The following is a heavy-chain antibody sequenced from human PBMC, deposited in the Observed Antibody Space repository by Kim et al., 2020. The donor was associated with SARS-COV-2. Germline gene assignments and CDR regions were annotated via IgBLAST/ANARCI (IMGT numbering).Heavy chain of an antibody. J-gene: IGHJ4*02. D-gene: IGHD3-22*01. CDR2: GGST. Sequence: GGSTYYADSVKGRFTISRDNSKNTLYLQMNSLRAEDTAVYYCATFTMIVQWGQGTLVTVSS. V-gene: IGHV3-66*01. CDR3: ATFTMIVQ.